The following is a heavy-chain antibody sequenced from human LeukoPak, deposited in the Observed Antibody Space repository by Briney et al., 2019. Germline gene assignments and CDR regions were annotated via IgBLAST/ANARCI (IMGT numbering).Heavy chain of an antibody. J-gene: IGHJ4*02. CDR1: GGSISGFY. V-gene: IGHV4-59*08. CDR3: ARHSWGGYYFDY. D-gene: IGHD3-16*01. Sequence: SETLSLTCTVSGGSISGFYWSWIRQPPGKGVEWIGYIFHSGGTDYNPSLKSRLTISTDTPKNQFYLKLSSVTAADTAVYYCARHSWGGYYFDYWGQGILSPSPQ. CDR2: IFHSGGT.